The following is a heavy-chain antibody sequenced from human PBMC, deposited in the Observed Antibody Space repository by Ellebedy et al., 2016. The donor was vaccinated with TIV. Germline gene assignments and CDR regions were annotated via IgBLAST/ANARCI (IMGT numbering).Heavy chain of an antibody. CDR3: ARHAGTVPPYLDP. CDR2: FFYSVSAYSGST. V-gene: IGHV4-39*01. Sequence: SETLSLTCIVSGGSISSDSYYWGWIRQPPGKGLEWIGSFFYSVSAYSGSTYHNPSRRGRFTVSVDTSKNQFSLNLSSVTAADTAVYYCARHAGTVPPYLDPWGRGTLVIVSS. CDR1: GGSISSDSYY. J-gene: IGHJ5*02. D-gene: IGHD1/OR15-1a*01.